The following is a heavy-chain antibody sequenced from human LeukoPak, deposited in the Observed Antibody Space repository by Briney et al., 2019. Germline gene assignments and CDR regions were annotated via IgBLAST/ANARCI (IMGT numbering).Heavy chain of an antibody. CDR3: ASSPNYYDSSGYYYSGFQH. CDR2: IYTSGST. V-gene: IGHV4-4*07. CDR1: GGSISSYY. Sequence: PSETLSLTCTVSGGSISSYYWSWIRQPAGKGLEWIGRIYTSGSTNYNPSLKSRVTMSVDTSKNQFSLKLSSVTAADTAVYYCASSPNYYDSSGYYYSGFQHWGQGTLVTVSS. D-gene: IGHD3-22*01. J-gene: IGHJ1*01.